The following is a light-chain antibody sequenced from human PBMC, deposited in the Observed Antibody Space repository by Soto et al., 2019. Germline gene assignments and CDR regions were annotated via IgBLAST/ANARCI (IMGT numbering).Light chain of an antibody. CDR2: DVT. V-gene: IGLV2-14*03. CDR3: SSYTRSNTLGVL. CDR1: SSDVGGYNY. Sequence: QSALTQPASVSGSPGQSITISCTGTSSDVGGYNYVSGYQQHPGKAPKLMIYDVTNRPSGISTRFSGSKSGNTASLTISGLQAEDEADYYCSSYTRSNTLGVLFGGGIKVTVL. J-gene: IGLJ2*01.